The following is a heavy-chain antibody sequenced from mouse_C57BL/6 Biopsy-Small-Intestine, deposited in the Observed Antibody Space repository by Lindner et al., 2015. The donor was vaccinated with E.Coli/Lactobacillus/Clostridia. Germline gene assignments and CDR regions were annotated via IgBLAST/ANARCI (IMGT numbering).Heavy chain of an antibody. Sequence: VQLQESGAELVKPGASVKISCKGSENAFSRYWINWVKQRPGKGLEWIGQIYTGDGDTNYNEEFKGKAPLTADKSSNTAYMQLSSLTSEDSAVYFCAREGYGYFDVWGTGTTVTVSS. CDR1: ENAFSRYW. J-gene: IGHJ1*03. CDR3: AREGYGYFDV. V-gene: IGHV1-80*01. CDR2: IYTGDGDT.